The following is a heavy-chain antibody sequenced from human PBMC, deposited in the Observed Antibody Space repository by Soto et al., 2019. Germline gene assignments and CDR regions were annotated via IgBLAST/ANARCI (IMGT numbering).Heavy chain of an antibody. J-gene: IGHJ4*02. CDR2: INPILSMS. Sequence: QVQLVQSGAEVKKPGSSVRVSCKASGDTFSFYSINWVRQAPGLGLEWMGGINPILSMSNYAQRFQGRVTLTADKSTSTAYMELSSLRAEDAAMYYCARSYGSGYRAFDYWGQGALVTVSS. CDR3: ARSYGSGYRAFDY. D-gene: IGHD3-10*01. V-gene: IGHV1-69*02. CDR1: GDTFSFYS.